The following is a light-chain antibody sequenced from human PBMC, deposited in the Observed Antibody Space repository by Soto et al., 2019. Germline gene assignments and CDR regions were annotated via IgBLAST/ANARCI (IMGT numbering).Light chain of an antibody. Sequence: EIVMTQSPATLSVSPGERATLSCRSSQSVSSNLPWYQQKPGQAPRLLIYGASTRATGIPARFSGSGSGTEFTLTISSLQSDDFPGYYCQPYNNWPTWKFGQGTRVEIK. V-gene: IGKV3-15*01. CDR1: QSVSSN. CDR3: QPYNNWPTWK. J-gene: IGKJ1*01. CDR2: GAS.